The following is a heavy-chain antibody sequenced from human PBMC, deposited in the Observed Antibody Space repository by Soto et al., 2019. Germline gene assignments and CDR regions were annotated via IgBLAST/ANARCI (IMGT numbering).Heavy chain of an antibody. CDR3: ARIRSVGGPDDAFDF. V-gene: IGHV4-59*01. D-gene: IGHD1-26*01. CDR1: GCSIGTFH. Sequence: SETLSLTCIVSGCSIGTFHWSWIRQPPGKGLEWIGYIYHNGNTRYNPSLQGRITISVDTSKNQFSLKLSSVTAADTAIYYCARIRSVGGPDDAFDFWGQGTMVTVSS. J-gene: IGHJ3*01. CDR2: IYHNGNT.